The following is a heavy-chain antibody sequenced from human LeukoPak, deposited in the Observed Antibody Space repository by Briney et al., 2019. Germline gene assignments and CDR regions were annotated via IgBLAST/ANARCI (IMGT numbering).Heavy chain of an antibody. CDR2: ISYDGSNK. CDR1: GFTFSSYA. Sequence: GGSLRLSCAASGFTFSSYAMHWVRQAPGKGLEWVAVISYDGSNKYYADSVKGRFTISRDSSKNTLYLQMNSLRAEDTAVYYCARDPYDFWSGPSIDWGQGTLVTVSS. V-gene: IGHV3-30*04. CDR3: ARDPYDFWSGPSID. D-gene: IGHD3-3*01. J-gene: IGHJ4*02.